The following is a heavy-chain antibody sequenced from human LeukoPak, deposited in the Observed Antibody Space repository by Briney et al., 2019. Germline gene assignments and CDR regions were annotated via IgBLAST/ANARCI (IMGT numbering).Heavy chain of an antibody. CDR1: GGSFSGYY. CDR3: ARFRGYYLFGAFDI. J-gene: IGHJ3*02. D-gene: IGHD3-22*01. Sequence: SETLSLTCAVYGGSFSGYYWSWIRQPPGKGLEWIGEINHSGSTNYNPSLKSRVTISVDTSKNQFSLKLSSVTAADTAVYYCARFRGYYLFGAFDIWGQGTMVTVFS. CDR2: INHSGST. V-gene: IGHV4-34*01.